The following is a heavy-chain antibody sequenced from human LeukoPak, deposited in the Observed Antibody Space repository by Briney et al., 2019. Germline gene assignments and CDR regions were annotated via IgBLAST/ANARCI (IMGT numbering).Heavy chain of an antibody. D-gene: IGHD1-26*01. Sequence: GGSLRLSCSASGFTFSSFAMFWVRQAPGKGLEYVSGISSDGGRTNYADSLEARFTISRDNSKVTLYLQMTSLRPEDTAIYYCVKDPSGNYFYSDYWGQGTLVTVAT. CDR3: VKDPSGNYFYSDY. V-gene: IGHV3-64D*09. CDR2: ISSDGGRT. CDR1: GFTFSSFA. J-gene: IGHJ4*02.